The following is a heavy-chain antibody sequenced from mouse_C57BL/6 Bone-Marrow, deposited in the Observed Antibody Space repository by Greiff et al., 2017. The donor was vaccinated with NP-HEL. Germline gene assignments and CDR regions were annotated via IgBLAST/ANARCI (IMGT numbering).Heavy chain of an antibody. J-gene: IGHJ2*01. D-gene: IGHD1-1*01. Sequence: VQLQQSGPELVKPGASVKISCKASGYTFTDYYMNWVKQSHGKSLEWIGDINPNNGGTSYNQKFKGKATLTVDKSSSTAYMELRSLTSEDSAVYYCATYYGSSLDYWGQGTTLTVSS. CDR3: ATYYGSSLDY. CDR1: GYTFTDYY. CDR2: INPNNGGT. V-gene: IGHV1-26*01.